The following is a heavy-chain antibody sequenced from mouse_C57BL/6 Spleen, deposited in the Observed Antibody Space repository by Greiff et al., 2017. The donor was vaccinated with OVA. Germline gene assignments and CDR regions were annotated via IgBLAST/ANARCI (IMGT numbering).Heavy chain of an antibody. D-gene: IGHD1-1*01. J-gene: IGHJ2*01. CDR3: ALITTVWFDY. Sequence: QVQLQQPGAELVMPGASVKLSCKASGYTFTSYWMHWVKQRPGQGLEWIGEIDPSDSYTNYNQKFKGKSTLTVDKSSSTAYMQLSSLTSEDSAVYYCALITTVWFDYWGQGTTLTVSS. V-gene: IGHV1-69*01. CDR1: GYTFTSYW. CDR2: IDPSDSYT.